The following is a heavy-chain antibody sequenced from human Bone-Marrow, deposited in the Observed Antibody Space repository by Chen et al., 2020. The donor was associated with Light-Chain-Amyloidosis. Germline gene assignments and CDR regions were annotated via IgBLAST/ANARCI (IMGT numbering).Heavy chain of an antibody. CDR1: GYTFPNYW. V-gene: IGHV5-51*01. Sequence: EQSGPEVKKPGESLKISCKGPGYTFPNYWIGWVRQMPGKGLGWMGVIYPDDSDARYSPSFEGQVTISADQSITTAYLQWRSLKASDTAMYYCARRGDGYNFDYWGQGTLVTVSS. D-gene: IGHD5-12*01. J-gene: IGHJ4*02. CDR3: ARRGDGYNFDY. CDR2: IYPDDSDA.